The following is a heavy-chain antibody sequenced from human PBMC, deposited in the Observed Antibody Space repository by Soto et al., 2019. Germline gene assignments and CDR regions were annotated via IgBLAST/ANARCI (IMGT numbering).Heavy chain of an antibody. Sequence: PGESLKISCKGSGYSFTSYWIGWVRQMPGKGLEWMGTIYPGDSETTYSPSFQGQVTISADKSIRTAHLQWTSLRADDSAVYFCARGSKDSYPGSRIFDFWGRGTLVTVSS. V-gene: IGHV5-51*01. J-gene: IGHJ4*02. CDR1: GYSFTSYW. CDR3: ARGSKDSYPGSRIFDF. CDR2: IYPGDSET. D-gene: IGHD3-10*01.